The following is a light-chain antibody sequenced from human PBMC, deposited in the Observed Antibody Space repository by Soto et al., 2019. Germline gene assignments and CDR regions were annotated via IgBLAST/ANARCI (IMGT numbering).Light chain of an antibody. CDR2: SNN. J-gene: IGLJ2*01. V-gene: IGLV1-44*01. Sequence: QSVLTQPPSASGTPGQRVTISCSGSSSNIGSNTVNWYQQLPGTAPKLLIYSNNQRPSGVPDRFSGSTSGTSAALAISGLQSAEEADYYCAAWDDSLNVYVVFGGGTKLTVL. CDR3: AAWDDSLNVYVV. CDR1: SSNIGSNT.